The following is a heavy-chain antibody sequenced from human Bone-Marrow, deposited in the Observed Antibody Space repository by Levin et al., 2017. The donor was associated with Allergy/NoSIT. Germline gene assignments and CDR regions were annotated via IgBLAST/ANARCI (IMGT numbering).Heavy chain of an antibody. CDR1: GFTFANFA. CDR2: VSFEGSRT. CDR3: AKTKRDFYHGSGSYYQGQAALDA. Sequence: GGSLRLSCIGSGFTFANFAMHWVRHAPGKGLEWVAVVSFEGSRTYYADSVKGRFTVSRDKSKDTLYLQMSSLRYEDTAVYYCAKTKRDFYHGSGSYYQGQAALDAWGQGTTVTVSS. D-gene: IGHD3-10*01. J-gene: IGHJ6*02. V-gene: IGHV3-30*18.